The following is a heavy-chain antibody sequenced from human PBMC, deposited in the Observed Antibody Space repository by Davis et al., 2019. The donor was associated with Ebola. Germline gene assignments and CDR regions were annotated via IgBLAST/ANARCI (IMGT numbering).Heavy chain of an antibody. D-gene: IGHD1-26*01. V-gene: IGHV4-34*01. CDR1: GGSFSGYY. Sequence: PGGSLRLSCAVYGGSFSGYYWSWIRQPPGKGLEWIGEINHSGSTNYNPSLKSRVTISVDTSKNQFSLKLSSVTAADTAVYYCARGWVSGVVDYWGQGTLVTVSS. CDR2: INHSGST. J-gene: IGHJ4*02. CDR3: ARGWVSGVVDY.